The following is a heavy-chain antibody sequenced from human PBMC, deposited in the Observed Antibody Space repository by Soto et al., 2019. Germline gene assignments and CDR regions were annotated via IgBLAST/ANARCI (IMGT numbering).Heavy chain of an antibody. CDR3: ARAGVY. CDR2: ISSSGTTV. J-gene: IGHJ4*02. Sequence: GALRLSCSASGFTFSRYEMNWIRQAPGKGLEWVSYISSSGTTVHYADSVKGRFTISRDNAKNSLFLQMNSLRAEDTALYYCARAGVYWGQGTLVTVSS. D-gene: IGHD2-8*01. CDR1: GFTFSRYE. V-gene: IGHV3-48*03.